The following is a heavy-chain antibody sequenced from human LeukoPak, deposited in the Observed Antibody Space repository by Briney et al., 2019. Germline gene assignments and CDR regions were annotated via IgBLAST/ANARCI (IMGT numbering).Heavy chain of an antibody. V-gene: IGHV3-7*03. D-gene: IGHD1-26*01. J-gene: IGHJ4*02. CDR1: GFTFSSYW. CDR3: ARDKIVGATNFDY. CDR2: IKQDGSDK. Sequence: GRSLRLSCAASGFTFSSYWMSWVRQAPGKGLEWVANIKQDGSDKYYVDSVKGRFTISRDNAKNSLYLQMNSLRAEDTAVYYCARDKIVGATNFDYWGQGTLVTVSS.